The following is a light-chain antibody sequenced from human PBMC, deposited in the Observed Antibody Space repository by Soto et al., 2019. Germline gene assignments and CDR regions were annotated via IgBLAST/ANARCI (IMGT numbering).Light chain of an antibody. Sequence: IQMTQSPSSLSAAVGDRVTITCRASQSISSYLNWYQQKPGKAPKLLIYAASSLQSGVPSRFSVSGSGTDFTLTISRLQPEDFANYYCQQSYSTPRTFGQGTKVEIK. V-gene: IGKV1-39*01. J-gene: IGKJ1*01. CDR3: QQSYSTPRT. CDR2: AAS. CDR1: QSISSY.